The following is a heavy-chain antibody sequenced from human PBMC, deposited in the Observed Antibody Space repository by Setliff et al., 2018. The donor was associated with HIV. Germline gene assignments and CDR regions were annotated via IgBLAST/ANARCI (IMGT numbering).Heavy chain of an antibody. CDR2: INQDGNI. CDR3: ARGLPRYDLWSGPSSRFDY. J-gene: IGHJ4*02. Sequence: SETLSLTCALYGGSFGDNYWNWIRQPPGKGLEWIGEINQDGNINYNPSLKSRVIISLDTSKKQFSLILRSVTAADTAVYFCARGLPRYDLWSGPSSRFDYWGQGTLVTVSS. D-gene: IGHD3-3*01. V-gene: IGHV4-34*01. CDR1: GGSFGDNY.